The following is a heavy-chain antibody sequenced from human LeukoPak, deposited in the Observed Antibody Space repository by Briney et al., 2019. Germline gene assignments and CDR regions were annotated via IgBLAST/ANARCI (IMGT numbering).Heavy chain of an antibody. D-gene: IGHD2-2*01. CDR1: GFTFSSYE. V-gene: IGHV3-48*03. J-gene: IGHJ4*02. CDR3: ARDGKYCSSTSCPRFDY. CDR2: ISSSGSTI. Sequence: LSCAAXGFTFSSYEMNWVRQAPGKGLEWVSXISSSGSTIYYADSVKGRFTTSRDNAKNSLYLQMNSLRAEDTAVYYCARDGKYCSSTSCPRFDYWGQGTLVTVSS.